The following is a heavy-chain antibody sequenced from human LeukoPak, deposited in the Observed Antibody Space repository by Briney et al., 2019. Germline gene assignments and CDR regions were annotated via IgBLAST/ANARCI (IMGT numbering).Heavy chain of an antibody. CDR1: GGTFSSYA. Sequence: SVKVSCKASGGTFSSYAISWVRQAPGQGLEWMGRIIPILGIANYAQKFQGRVTITADKSTSTAYMELSSLRSEDTAVYYCARGYCSGGSCLPRSYGTDVWGQGTTVTVSS. CDR3: ARGYCSGGSCLPRSYGTDV. V-gene: IGHV1-69*04. CDR2: IIPILGIA. D-gene: IGHD2-15*01. J-gene: IGHJ6*02.